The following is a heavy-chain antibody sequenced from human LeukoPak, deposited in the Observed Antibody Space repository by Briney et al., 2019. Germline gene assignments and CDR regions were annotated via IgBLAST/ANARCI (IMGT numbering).Heavy chain of an antibody. Sequence: GGSLRLSCAASGFTFSNYWMTWVRQAPGKGLEWVANIKEDGSDKYYVDSVKGRFTISRDNAKNTLYLQMNSLRAEDTAVYYCALGGWLGAFDIWGQGTMVTVSS. CDR3: ALGGWLGAFDI. D-gene: IGHD3-16*01. V-gene: IGHV3-7*01. CDR2: IKEDGSDK. CDR1: GFTFSNYW. J-gene: IGHJ3*02.